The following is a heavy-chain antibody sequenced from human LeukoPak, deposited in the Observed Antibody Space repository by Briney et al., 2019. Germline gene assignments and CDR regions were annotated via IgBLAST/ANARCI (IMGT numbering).Heavy chain of an antibody. CDR2: IYYSGST. CDR1: GGSVSGYY. CDR3: AREGGPYRPLDY. V-gene: IGHV4-59*02. J-gene: IGHJ4*02. Sequence: PSETLSLTCTVSGGSVSGYYWSWIRQPPGKGLEWIGYIYYSGSTNYNPSLKSRVTISVDTSENQFSLKLTSVTAADTAVYYCAREGGPYRPLDYSGQGTLVTVSS.